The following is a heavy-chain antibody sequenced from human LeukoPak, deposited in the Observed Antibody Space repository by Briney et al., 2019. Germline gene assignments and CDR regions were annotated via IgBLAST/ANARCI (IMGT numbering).Heavy chain of an antibody. CDR3: AKENPVGGTNYFDY. J-gene: IGHJ4*02. D-gene: IGHD1-26*01. CDR1: GFTFSSSW. V-gene: IGHV3-23*01. CDR2: ITGSGDST. Sequence: GGSLRLSCAASGFTFSSSWMSWVRQAPGKGLEWVSAITGSGDSTYYADSVKGRFTISRDNSKNTLSLQMNSLRAEDTAVYYCAKENPVGGTNYFDYWGQGTLVTVPS.